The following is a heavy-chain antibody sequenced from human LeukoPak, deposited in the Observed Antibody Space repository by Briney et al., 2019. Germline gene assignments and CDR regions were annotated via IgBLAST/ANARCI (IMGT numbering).Heavy chain of an antibody. J-gene: IGHJ4*02. CDR1: GFTLSSYW. D-gene: IGHD6-13*01. Sequence: GGSLRLSCAASGFTLSSYWMSWVPHAPGKGLEWVANIKQDGSEKYYVDSAKGRFTTSRDNAKNSLYLQMNSLRAEDTAVYYCERRSSSWGQFFDYWGQGTLVTVSS. CDR3: ERRSSSWGQFFDY. CDR2: IKQDGSEK. V-gene: IGHV3-7*01.